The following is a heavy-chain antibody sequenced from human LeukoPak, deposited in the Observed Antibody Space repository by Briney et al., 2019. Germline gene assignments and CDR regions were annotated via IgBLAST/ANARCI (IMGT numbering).Heavy chain of an antibody. CDR2: IIPIFGTA. V-gene: IGHV1-69*13. J-gene: IGHJ4*02. CDR1: GGTFSSYA. D-gene: IGHD3-22*01. Sequence: ASVKVSCKASGGTFSSYAISWVRQAPGQGLEWMGGIIPIFGTANYAQKFQGRVTITADESTSTAFMELSSLRSEDTAVYYCAREWGLESSGYYYAYWGQGTLVTVSS. CDR3: AREWGLESSGYYYAY.